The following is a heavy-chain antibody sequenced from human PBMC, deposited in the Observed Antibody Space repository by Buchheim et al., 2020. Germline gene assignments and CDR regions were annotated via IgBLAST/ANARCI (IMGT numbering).Heavy chain of an antibody. J-gene: IGHJ6*02. V-gene: IGHV3-48*03. CDR2: ISSSGSTI. D-gene: IGHD1-26*01. CDR1: GFTFSSYE. Sequence: EVQLVESGGGLVQPGGSLRLSCAASGFTFSSYEMNWVRQAPGKGLEWVSYISSSGSTIYYADSVKGRFTISRDNAKNSLYLQMNSLRAEDTAVYYCARDTLVGATTCYYGMDVWGQGTT. CDR3: ARDTLVGATTCYYGMDV.